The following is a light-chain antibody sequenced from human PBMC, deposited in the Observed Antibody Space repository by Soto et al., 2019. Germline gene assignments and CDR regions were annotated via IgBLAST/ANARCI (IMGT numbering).Light chain of an antibody. CDR2: EVS. CDR1: SSDVGGYFY. CDR3: ASYTSSRPYV. Sequence: QSVLTQPASVSGSPGQSITISCIGTSSDVGGYFYVSWYQQHPVKAPKLTIYEVSNRPSGVSNRFSGSKSGNTASLTISGLQAEDEADYYCASYTSSRPYVFGTGTKVTVL. J-gene: IGLJ1*01. V-gene: IGLV2-14*01.